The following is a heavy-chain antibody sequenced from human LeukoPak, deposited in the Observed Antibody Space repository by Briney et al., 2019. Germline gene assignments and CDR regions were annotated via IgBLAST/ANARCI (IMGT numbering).Heavy chain of an antibody. J-gene: IGHJ5*02. Sequence: SETLSLTCTVSGASMYSYSWGWIRQPAGEGLEWIGHIYTSGRTHHSPSLKSRVTMSIDTSKNQFSLTLNSVTAADTAIYFCARAFNFGDSNWFDPWARESWSPSPQ. CDR2: IYTSGRT. CDR3: ARAFNFGDSNWFDP. V-gene: IGHV4-4*07. CDR1: GASMYSYS. D-gene: IGHD3-10*01.